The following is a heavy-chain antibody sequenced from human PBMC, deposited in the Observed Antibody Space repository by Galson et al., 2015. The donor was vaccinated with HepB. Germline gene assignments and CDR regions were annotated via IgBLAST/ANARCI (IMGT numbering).Heavy chain of an antibody. CDR3: ARDPGTDTAMVRWYFDL. V-gene: IGHV7-4-1*02. Sequence: SVKVSCKASTYTFSYYAMNWVRQAPGQGLEWMGWIDTNTGNPTYAQGFTGRFVFSLDTSVSTAYLQINSLKAEDTAVYYCARDPGTDTAMVRWYFDLWGRGTLVTVSS. CDR1: TYTFSYYA. J-gene: IGHJ2*01. D-gene: IGHD5-18*01. CDR2: IDTNTGNP.